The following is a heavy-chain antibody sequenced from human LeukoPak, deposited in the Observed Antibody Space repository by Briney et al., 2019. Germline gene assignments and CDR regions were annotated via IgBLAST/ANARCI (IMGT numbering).Heavy chain of an antibody. CDR1: GFTFSSYG. CDR2: ISYDVGKK. D-gene: IGHD2-21*02. V-gene: IGHV3-30*03. CDR3: ARDESRGNLVTAPDY. J-gene: IGHJ4*02. Sequence: GRSLRLSCAASGFTFSSYGMHWVRQAPGKGLEWVAVISYDVGKKYYADSVKGRFTISRDNSKNSLYLQMNSLRAEDTAVYYCARDESRGNLVTAPDYWGQGTLVTVSS.